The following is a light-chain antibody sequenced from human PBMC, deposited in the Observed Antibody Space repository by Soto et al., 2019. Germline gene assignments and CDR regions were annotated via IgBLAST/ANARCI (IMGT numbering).Light chain of an antibody. CDR1: SSDVGGYNY. CDR2: EVN. Sequence: QSALTQPPSASGSPGQSVALSCTGTSSDVGGYNYVSWYQQHPGKAPKLMIYEVNKRPSGVPDRFSGSKSGNTAALTGSGRQAEDEADYYCSSYAGSRNVFGTGTQLTGL. CDR3: SSYAGSRNV. J-gene: IGLJ1*01. V-gene: IGLV2-8*01.